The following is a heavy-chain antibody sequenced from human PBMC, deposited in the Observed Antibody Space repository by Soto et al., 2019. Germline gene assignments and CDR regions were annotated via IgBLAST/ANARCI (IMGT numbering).Heavy chain of an antibody. V-gene: IGHV3-30-3*01. CDR3: ARAGYCSGGRCYSPYYYYYGMDV. J-gene: IGHJ6*02. CDR1: AFSFSHYA. Sequence: PGGSLRRSCAASAFSFSHYAMHWVRQAPGKGLECVAVISYDGNIKRYADSVKGRFTISRDNSENTLYLQMNSLSPEDTAVYYCARAGYCSGGRCYSPYYYYYGMDVWGQAITVTVSS. CDR2: ISYDGNIK. D-gene: IGHD2-15*01.